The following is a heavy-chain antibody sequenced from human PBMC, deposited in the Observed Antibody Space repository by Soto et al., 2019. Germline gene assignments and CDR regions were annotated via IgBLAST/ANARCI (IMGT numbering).Heavy chain of an antibody. V-gene: IGHV1-69*13. Sequence: SVKVSCKASGGTFSSYAISWVRPAPGQGLEWMGGIIPIFGTANYAQKFQGRVTITADESTSTAYMELSSLRSEDTAVYYCARDQIMELRFECYYQYLIYVRGQRTTDIGSS. CDR1: GGTFSSYA. J-gene: IGHJ6*02. CDR2: IIPIFGTA. D-gene: IGHD3-16*01. CDR3: ARDQIMELRFECYYQYLIYV.